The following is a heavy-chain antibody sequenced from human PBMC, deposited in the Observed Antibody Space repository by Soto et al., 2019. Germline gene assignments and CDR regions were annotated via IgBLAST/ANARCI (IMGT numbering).Heavy chain of an antibody. J-gene: IGHJ5*02. CDR3: ARGPVLRFLEWLARRWFDP. V-gene: IGHV4-34*01. D-gene: IGHD3-3*01. CDR2: INHSGST. Sequence: SETLSLTCAVYGGSFSGYYWSWIRQPPGKGLEWIGEINHSGSTNYNPSLKSRVTISVDTSKNQFSLKLSSVTAADTAVYYCARGPVLRFLEWLARRWFDPWGQGTLVTVSS. CDR1: GGSFSGYY.